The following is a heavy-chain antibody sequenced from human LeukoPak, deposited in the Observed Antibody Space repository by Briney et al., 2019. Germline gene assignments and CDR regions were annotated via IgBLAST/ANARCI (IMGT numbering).Heavy chain of an antibody. CDR1: GFTFSSYA. V-gene: IGHV3-30*02. D-gene: IGHD6-19*01. CDR3: AKAYSSGWYGPGDY. CDR2: IRYDGGNI. J-gene: IGHJ4*02. Sequence: GGSLRLSCAASGFTFSSYAMHWVRQAPGKGLEWVAFIRYDGGNIYYADSVKGRFTISRDNSKNTLFLQMNSLRAEDTAVYYCAKAYSSGWYGPGDYWGQGTLVTVSS.